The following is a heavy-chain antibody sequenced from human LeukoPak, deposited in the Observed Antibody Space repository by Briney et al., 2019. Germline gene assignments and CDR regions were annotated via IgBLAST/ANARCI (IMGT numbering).Heavy chain of an antibody. CDR3: AIHRRLDESSAYTPLDY. CDR1: GGSISSYY. J-gene: IGHJ4*02. CDR2: IYTSEST. Sequence: SETLSLTCTVSGGSISSYYWSWVRQPAGQGLEWIGRIYTSESTNYNPSLKSRVTMSIDTSKNQFSLKLTSVTATDTTVHYCAIHRRLDESSAYTPLDYCGQGTVVTVSS. V-gene: IGHV4-4*07. D-gene: IGHD3-22*01.